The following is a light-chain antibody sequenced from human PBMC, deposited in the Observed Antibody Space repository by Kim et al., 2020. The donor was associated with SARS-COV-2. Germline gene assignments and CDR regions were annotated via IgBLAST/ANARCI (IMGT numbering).Light chain of an antibody. CDR2: KAS. J-gene: IGKJ1*01. V-gene: IGKV1-5*03. CDR3: QQYYSYSV. CDR1: QSVNIW. Sequence: DIQMTQSPSTLSASVGDRVTITCRASQSVNIWLAWYQQKPGKAPKVLIYKASTLESGVPSRFSGSGSGTEFTLTISSLQPDDFATYYCQQYYSYSVFGQGTKVDIK.